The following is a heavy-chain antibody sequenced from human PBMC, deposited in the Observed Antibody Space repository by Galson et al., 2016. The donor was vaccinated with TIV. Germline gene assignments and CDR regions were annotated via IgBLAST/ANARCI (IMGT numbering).Heavy chain of an antibody. CDR2: ISSDGSNK. CDR1: GFTFRTYA. V-gene: IGHV3-30*03. D-gene: IGHD4-17*01. CDR3: ARDPLPTYDDYNFYYYYYMDV. Sequence: SLRLSCAASGFTFRTYAIHWVRQAPGKGLEWVAVISSDGSNKYYSDSVRGRFTISRDNSKNTLYPQMNSLRGEDMAMYYCARDPLPTYDDYNFYYYYYMDVWGKGTTVTVSS. J-gene: IGHJ6*03.